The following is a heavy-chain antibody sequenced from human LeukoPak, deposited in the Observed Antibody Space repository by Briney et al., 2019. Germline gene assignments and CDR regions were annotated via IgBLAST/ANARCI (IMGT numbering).Heavy chain of an antibody. V-gene: IGHV1-69*06. CDR3: ARGLWAYYYGSGSYTSFDY. CDR2: IIPIFGTA. J-gene: IGHJ4*02. Sequence: ASVKVSCKASGYTFTSYAISWVRQAPGQGLEWMGGIIPIFGTANYAQKFQGRVTITADKSTSTAYMELSSLRSEDTAVYYCARGLWAYYYGSGSYTSFDYWGQGTLVTVSS. CDR1: GYTFTSYA. D-gene: IGHD3-10*01.